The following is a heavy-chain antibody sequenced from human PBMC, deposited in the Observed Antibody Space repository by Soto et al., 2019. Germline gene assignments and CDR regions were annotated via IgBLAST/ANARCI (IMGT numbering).Heavy chain of an antibody. D-gene: IGHD3-10*02. V-gene: IGHV4-4*02. CDR1: GGSINSSNS. CDR2: SYDSGRS. CDR3: VRVEAFVVLAYFDS. Sequence: QVQLQESGPGLVKPSGTLYLSCAVSGGSINSSNSWSWVRQPPGKGLEWIGESYDSGRSYYNPSLKCRVIMSVDNARTRCSLPLRSGTAADTAVYYCVRVEAFVVLAYFDSWCQGALVTVSS. J-gene: IGHJ4*02.